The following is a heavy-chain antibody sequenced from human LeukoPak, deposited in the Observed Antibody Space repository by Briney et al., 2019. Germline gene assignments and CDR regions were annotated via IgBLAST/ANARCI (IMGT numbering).Heavy chain of an antibody. CDR2: INQDASVR. CDR3: ARAFSDVGDAFDM. J-gene: IGHJ3*02. V-gene: IGHV3-74*01. Sequence: GGSLRLSCVASGFTFSSHWMPWVRQAPGKGLEWVSRINQDASVRDYAGSARGRFTISRDNAKNMLYLQMDSLRAEDTAVYYCARAFSDVGDAFDMWGQGTMVTASS. CDR1: GFTFSSHW.